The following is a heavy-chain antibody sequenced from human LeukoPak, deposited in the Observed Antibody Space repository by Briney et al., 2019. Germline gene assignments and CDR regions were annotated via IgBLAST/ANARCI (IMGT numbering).Heavy chain of an antibody. J-gene: IGHJ5*02. CDR2: INHSGST. V-gene: IGHV4-34*01. CDR1: GGSFSGYY. CDR3: ARAIRGYSYGYQVGWFDP. D-gene: IGHD5-18*01. Sequence: PSETLSLTCAVYGGSFSGYYWSWIRQPPGKGLEWIGEINHSGSTNYNPSLKSRVTISVDTSKNQFSLKLSSVTAADTAVYYCARAIRGYSYGYQVGWFDPWGQGTLVTVSS.